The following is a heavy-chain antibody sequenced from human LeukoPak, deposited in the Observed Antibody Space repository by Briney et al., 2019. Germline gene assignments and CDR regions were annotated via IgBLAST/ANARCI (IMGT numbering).Heavy chain of an antibody. D-gene: IGHD2-2*01. CDR1: GFTFSSYA. Sequence: GGSLRLSCAASGFTFSSYAMHWVRQAPGKGLEWVAVISYDGSNKYYADSVKGRFTISRDNSKNTLYLQMNSLRAEDTAVYYCARDLRCSSTSCYSLGAFDIWGQGTMVTVSS. CDR3: ARDLRCSSTSCYSLGAFDI. V-gene: IGHV3-30*14. J-gene: IGHJ3*02. CDR2: ISYDGSNK.